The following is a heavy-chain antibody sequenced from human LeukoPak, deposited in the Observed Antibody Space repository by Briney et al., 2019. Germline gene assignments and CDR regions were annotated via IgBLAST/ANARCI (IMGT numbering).Heavy chain of an antibody. D-gene: IGHD2-21*02. CDR1: GFTFSSYW. CDR2: INSDGSTT. CDR3: ARDHYHKIHSVMVTAPDY. V-gene: IGHV3-74*01. Sequence: GGSLRLSCAASGFTFSSYWMHWVRQAPGKGLVWVSRINSDGSTTSYADSVKGRFTVSRDNAKNTLYLQINSLRAEDTAVYYCARDHYHKIHSVMVTAPDYWGQGTLVIVSS. J-gene: IGHJ4*02.